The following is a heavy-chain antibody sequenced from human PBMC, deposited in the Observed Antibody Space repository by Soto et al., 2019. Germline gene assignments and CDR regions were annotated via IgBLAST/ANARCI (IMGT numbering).Heavy chain of an antibody. V-gene: IGHV4-38-2*01. Sequence: PSETLSLTCAVSGYAIRTGYYWGWIRQPPGKGLEWIGSIYHSGNTYSNPSLKSRVTMAVDTSKNQVSLELSSVTAADTAVYYCTRGVRNYYGSGSYPCYFDYWGQGTLVTVS. CDR1: GYAIRTGYY. D-gene: IGHD3-10*01. J-gene: IGHJ4*02. CDR2: IYHSGNT. CDR3: TRGVRNYYGSGSYPCYFDY.